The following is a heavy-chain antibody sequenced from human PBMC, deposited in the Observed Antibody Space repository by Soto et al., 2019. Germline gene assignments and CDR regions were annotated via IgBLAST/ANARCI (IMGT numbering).Heavy chain of an antibody. CDR2: IYYSGST. CDR3: ARQRTSVVTQAYFDV. D-gene: IGHD2-21*02. Sequence: SETLSLTCTVSGGSISSYYWGWIRQPPGKGLEWIGSIYYSGSTYNNPSLRSRVSMSIDTSKDQFSLKLKSVTAADTALYFCARQRTSVVTQAYFDVWGPGSLVTVSS. V-gene: IGHV4-39*01. CDR1: GGSISSYY. J-gene: IGHJ4*02.